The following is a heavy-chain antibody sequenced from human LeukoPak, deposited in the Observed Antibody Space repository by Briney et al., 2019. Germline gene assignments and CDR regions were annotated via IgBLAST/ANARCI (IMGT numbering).Heavy chain of an antibody. Sequence: GGSLRLSCAASGFTFSSYWMSWVRQAPGKGLEWVANIKKDGSEKYYVDSVKGRFTISRDNAKNSLYLQMNSLRAEDTAVYYCARDREYYYDSSGYQESKYYFDYWGQGTLVTVSS. J-gene: IGHJ4*02. V-gene: IGHV3-7*01. CDR1: GFTFSSYW. CDR2: IKKDGSEK. D-gene: IGHD3-22*01. CDR3: ARDREYYYDSSGYQESKYYFDY.